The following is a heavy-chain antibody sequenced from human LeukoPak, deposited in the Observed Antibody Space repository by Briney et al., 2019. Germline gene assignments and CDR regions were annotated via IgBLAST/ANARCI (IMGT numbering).Heavy chain of an antibody. D-gene: IGHD2-21*01. V-gene: IGHV3-53*01. CDR3: ASGDGYLQPY. Sequence: GGSLRLSCAASGFSVSGKFMSWVRQAPGKGLEWVSIIHYDGKIRYAGSVGGRFTIYRDDSESTLFLQMNSLRVDDTAVYFCASGDGYLQPYWGQGTLVTVSS. CDR2: IHYDGKI. J-gene: IGHJ4*02. CDR1: GFSVSGKF.